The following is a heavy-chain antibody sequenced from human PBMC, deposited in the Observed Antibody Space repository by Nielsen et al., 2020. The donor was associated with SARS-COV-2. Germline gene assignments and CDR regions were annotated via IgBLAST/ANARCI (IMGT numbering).Heavy chain of an antibody. CDR3: AKDIGGQLVLWFDP. V-gene: IGHV3-9*01. Sequence: SLKISCAASGFTFDDYAMHWVRQAPGKGLEWVSGISWNSGSIGYADSVKGRFTISRDNAKNSLYLQMNSLRAEDTALYYCAKDIGGQLVLWFDPWGQGTLVTVSS. D-gene: IGHD6-13*01. CDR1: GFTFDDYA. J-gene: IGHJ5*02. CDR2: ISWNSGSI.